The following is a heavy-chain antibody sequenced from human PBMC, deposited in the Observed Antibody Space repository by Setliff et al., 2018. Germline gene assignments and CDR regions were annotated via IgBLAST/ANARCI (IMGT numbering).Heavy chain of an antibody. D-gene: IGHD2-8*02. CDR1: GYTFTSYG. V-gene: IGHV1-18*01. J-gene: IGHJ5*02. Sequence: GASVKVSCKASGYTFTSYGITWVRQAPGQGLDWIGWISVYSGNTDYGQNFQGRVTMTTDTSTSTAYMELRSLRFDETAVYYCAKDGPRGKYCQPWGQGTLVTVSS. CDR2: ISVYSGNT. CDR3: AKDGPRGKYCQP.